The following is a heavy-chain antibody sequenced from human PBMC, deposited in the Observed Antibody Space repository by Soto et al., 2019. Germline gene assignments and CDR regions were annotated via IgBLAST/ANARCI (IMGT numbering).Heavy chain of an antibody. D-gene: IGHD2-2*01. CDR1: GYTFTSYG. CDR2: ISPYKGNT. Sequence: ASVRVYCKASGYTFTSYGINWVRQAPGQGLEWMGWISPYKGNTNYAQNLQGRVTMTTDTSTSTAYMELRSLRSDDTAVYYCARGDQHAMGPFDYWGQGTLVTVSS. CDR3: ARGDQHAMGPFDY. V-gene: IGHV1-18*01. J-gene: IGHJ4*02.